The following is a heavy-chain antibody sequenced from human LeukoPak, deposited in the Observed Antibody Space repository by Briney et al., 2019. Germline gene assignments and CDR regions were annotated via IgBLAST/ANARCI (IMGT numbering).Heavy chain of an antibody. Sequence: PGGSLRLSCAASGFTFSSYAMSWVRQAPGKGLEWVSAISGSGGNTYYAESVKGRFTISRDNSKNTLYLQMNDLRAGDTAMYFCAKDHSFGTSGRSVLWYFEVWGRGTLVSVSS. J-gene: IGHJ2*01. V-gene: IGHV3-23*01. CDR2: ISGSGGNT. D-gene: IGHD3-10*01. CDR1: GFTFSSYA. CDR3: AKDHSFGTSGRSVLWYFEV.